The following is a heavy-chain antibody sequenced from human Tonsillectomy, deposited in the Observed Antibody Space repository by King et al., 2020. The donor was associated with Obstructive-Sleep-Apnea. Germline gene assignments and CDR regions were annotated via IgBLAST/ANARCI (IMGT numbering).Heavy chain of an antibody. V-gene: IGHV4-31*03. CDR2: IYYSGST. D-gene: IGHD3-10*01. Sequence: VQLQESGPGLVKPSQTLSLTCTVSGGSISSGGYYWSWIRQHPGKGLEWIGYIYYSGSTYYNPSLKSRVTISVDTSKNQFSLKLSSVTAADTAVYYCATSSRVGELLRSGYGMDVWGQGTTVTVSS. CDR3: ATSSRVGELLRSGYGMDV. CDR1: GGSISSGGYY. J-gene: IGHJ6*02.